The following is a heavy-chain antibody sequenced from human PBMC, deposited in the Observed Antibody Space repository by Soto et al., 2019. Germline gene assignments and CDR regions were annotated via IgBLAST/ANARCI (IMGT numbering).Heavy chain of an antibody. CDR2: MYHSGST. CDR3: ASHSWGSSWQKNYYYGMDV. J-gene: IGHJ6*02. V-gene: IGHV4-30-2*01. CDR1: GGSISSGGYS. Sequence: PSETLSLTCAVSGGSISSGGYSWSWIRQPPGKGLEWIGYMYHSGSTNYNPSLKSRVTISVDKSKNQFSLKLSSVTAADTAVYYCASHSWGSSWQKNYYYGMDVWGQGTTVTVSS. D-gene: IGHD6-13*01.